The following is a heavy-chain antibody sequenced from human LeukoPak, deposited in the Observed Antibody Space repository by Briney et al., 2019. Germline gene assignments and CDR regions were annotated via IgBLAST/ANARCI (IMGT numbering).Heavy chain of an antibody. CDR2: INHSGST. CDR3: ARGGYYDSSGYSADFDY. V-gene: IGHV4-34*01. J-gene: IGHJ4*02. D-gene: IGHD3-22*01. Sequence: SETLSLTCAVYGGSFSGFHWSWIRQPPGKGLEWIGEINHSGSTNYNPSLKSRVTISVDTSKNQFSLKLSSVTAADTAVYYCARGGYYDSSGYSADFDYWGQGTLVTVSS. CDR1: GGSFSGFH.